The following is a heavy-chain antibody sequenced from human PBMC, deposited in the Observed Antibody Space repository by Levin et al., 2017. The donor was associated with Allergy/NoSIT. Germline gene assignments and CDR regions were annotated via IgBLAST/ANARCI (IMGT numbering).Heavy chain of an antibody. J-gene: IGHJ5*02. V-gene: IGHV3-33*01. Sequence: SGGSLRLSCAASGFTFSSYGMHWVRQAPGKGLEWVAVIWYDGSNKYYADSVKGRFTISRDNSKNTLYLQMNSLRAEDTAVYYCAREGHSSSWYRWFDPWGQGTLVTVSS. CDR3: AREGHSSSWYRWFDP. CDR2: IWYDGSNK. D-gene: IGHD6-13*01. CDR1: GFTFSSYG.